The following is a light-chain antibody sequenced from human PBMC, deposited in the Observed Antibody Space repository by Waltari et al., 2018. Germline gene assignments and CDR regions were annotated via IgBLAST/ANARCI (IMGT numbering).Light chain of an antibody. Sequence: EIVLTQSPATLSLSPGGRATLSCRASQTVRTYLAWYQQKPGQAPRLLIFDASSRATGMPAKFSGIGSGTDFTLTVSNLGPEDFAIYYCQQRSNWPYTFGQGTSVEIK. J-gene: IGKJ2*01. CDR2: DAS. CDR3: QQRSNWPYT. V-gene: IGKV3-11*01. CDR1: QTVRTY.